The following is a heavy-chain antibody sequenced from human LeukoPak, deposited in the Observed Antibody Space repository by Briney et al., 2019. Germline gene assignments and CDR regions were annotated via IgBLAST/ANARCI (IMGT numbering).Heavy chain of an antibody. Sequence: ASVKVPCKASGYTFTGYYMHWVRQAPGQGLEWMGWINPNSGGTNYAQKFQGRVTMTRDTSISTAYMELSRLRSDDTAVYYCARGGGPSDNSGSYFGPNAYFWGQGTLVTVSS. CDR1: GYTFTGYY. CDR2: INPNSGGT. J-gene: IGHJ4*02. CDR3: ARGGGPSDNSGSYFGPNAYF. D-gene: IGHD3-22*01. V-gene: IGHV1-2*02.